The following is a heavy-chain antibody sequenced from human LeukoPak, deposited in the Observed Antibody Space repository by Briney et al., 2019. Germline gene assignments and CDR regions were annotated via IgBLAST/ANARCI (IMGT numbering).Heavy chain of an antibody. CDR3: ARYGRSNFDY. D-gene: IGHD4-17*01. CDR2: VYHSGST. Sequence: PSETLSLTCAVSGYSISSGYYWGWIRPPPGKGLEWIGSVYHSGSTYYNPSLKSRVTISVDTSKNQFSLKLSSVTSADTAVYYCARYGRSNFDYWGQGTLVTVSS. J-gene: IGHJ4*02. CDR1: GYSISSGYY. V-gene: IGHV4-38-2*01.